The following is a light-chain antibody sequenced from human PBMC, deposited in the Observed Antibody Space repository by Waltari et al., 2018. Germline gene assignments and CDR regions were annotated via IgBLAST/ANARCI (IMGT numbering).Light chain of an antibody. CDR1: SSAVGTYHL. V-gene: IGLV2-23*02. CDR2: EVS. CDR3: CSYAGVRGAV. J-gene: IGLJ7*01. Sequence: QSALTQPASVSGSPGESITISCTGTSSAVGTYHLISWYQQHPGKVPKLLIYEVSKRPSGVSNRFSASKSGNTASLTISGLQADDEADYYCCSYAGVRGAVFGGGTHLTVL.